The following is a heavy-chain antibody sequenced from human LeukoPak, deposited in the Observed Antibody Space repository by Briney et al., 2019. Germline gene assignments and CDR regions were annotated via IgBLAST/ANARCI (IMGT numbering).Heavy chain of an antibody. CDR3: ARDQGDGGNSFDP. J-gene: IGHJ5*02. CDR1: GYTFTDYY. CDR2: INPNTGGT. Sequence: ASVKVSCKASGYTFTDYYIHWVRQAPGQGLVWMGRINPNTGGTNYAQRFQGRVSMTRDRSISTAYMDLNRLTSGDTAVYYCARDQGDGGNSFDPWGQGTLVTV. V-gene: IGHV1-2*06. D-gene: IGHD4-23*01.